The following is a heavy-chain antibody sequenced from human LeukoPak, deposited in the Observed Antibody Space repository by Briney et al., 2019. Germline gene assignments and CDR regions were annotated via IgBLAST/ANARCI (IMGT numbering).Heavy chain of an antibody. CDR1: GFTFSSYW. V-gene: IGHV3-7*01. CDR2: IKQDGSEK. D-gene: IGHD3-3*01. CDR3: ARSTSILERLFNY. Sequence: GGSLRLSCAASGFTFSSYWMSWVRQAPGKGLEWVANIKQDGSEKYYVDSVKGRFTISRDNAKNSLYLQMNSLRAEDTAVYYCARSTSILERLFNYWGQGTLVTVSS. J-gene: IGHJ4*02.